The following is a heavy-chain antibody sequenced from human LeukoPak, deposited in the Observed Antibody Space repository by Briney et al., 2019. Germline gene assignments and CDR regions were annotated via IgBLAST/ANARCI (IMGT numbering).Heavy chain of an antibody. CDR2: ISSSSSAI. J-gene: IGHJ3*02. V-gene: IGHV3-48*01. CDR1: GLTFSSYT. Sequence: PAGSLTLSCAASGLTFSSYTMNWVSHPPRKGLEWDGSISSSSSAIYYGASVKGRLTISGDHATNSLYLQTNSLRAEYTAVYYCARGGGLDIWGQGTMGNVSS. CDR3: ARGGGLDI.